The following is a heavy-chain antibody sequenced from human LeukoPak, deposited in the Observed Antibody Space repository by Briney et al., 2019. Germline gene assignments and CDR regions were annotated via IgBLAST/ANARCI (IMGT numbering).Heavy chain of an antibody. D-gene: IGHD1-1*01. J-gene: IGHJ5*02. V-gene: IGHV1-2*02. Sequence: GASVKVSCKASGYTFTSYYIHWVRQAPGQGLEWMGWINPNSGGTNYAQKFQGRVTMTRDTSISTAYMELSRLRSDDTAVYYCARVAPNFPFQAWFDPWGQGTLVTVSS. CDR1: GYTFTSYY. CDR3: ARVAPNFPFQAWFDP. CDR2: INPNSGGT.